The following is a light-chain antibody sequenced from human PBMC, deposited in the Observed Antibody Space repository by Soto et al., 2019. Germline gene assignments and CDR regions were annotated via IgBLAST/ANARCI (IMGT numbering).Light chain of an antibody. J-gene: IGKJ1*01. Sequence: DLPVTQSPSTLSASVGDRVTITCRASESIKGWLAWYQQKPGKAPKLLIYDASSLKGGVPSRFSGSGSGTEFTLTISSLQPDDFATYYCQQYNNHWTFGQGTKVEIK. CDR2: DAS. V-gene: IGKV1-5*01. CDR1: ESIKGW. CDR3: QQYNNHWT.